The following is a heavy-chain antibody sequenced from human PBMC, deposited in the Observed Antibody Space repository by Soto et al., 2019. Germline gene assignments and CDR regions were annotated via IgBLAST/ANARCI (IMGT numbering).Heavy chain of an antibody. D-gene: IGHD3-16*01. CDR2: ILPLFAPA. J-gene: IGHJ4*01. CDR3: ARGGTGYEHSGGTHHYTATLDY. Sequence: QVQLVQSGAEVKKPGSSVKLSCKASGGSFGGYGLSWVRQAPGQGLEWMGGILPLFAPANYAQKIQGRVTLTADEAASAGLLEVPGLRSDDTAVYYCARGGTGYEHSGGTHHYTATLDYWGHGTLVTVSS. V-gene: IGHV1-69*12. CDR1: GGSFGGYG.